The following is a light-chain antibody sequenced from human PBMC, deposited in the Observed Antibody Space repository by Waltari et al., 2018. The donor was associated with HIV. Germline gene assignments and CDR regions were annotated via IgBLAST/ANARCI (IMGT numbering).Light chain of an antibody. CDR2: KDS. CDR3: QSADSSGTSIPGV. CDR1: ALPKQY. V-gene: IGLV3-25*03. J-gene: IGLJ3*02. Sequence: SYELTQPPSVSVSPGQTARITCSGDALPKQYAYWYQQKPGQAPVLVIYKDSERPSGIPERFSGSSSGTTVTLTISGVQAEDEADYYCQSADSSGTSIPGVFGGGTKLTVL.